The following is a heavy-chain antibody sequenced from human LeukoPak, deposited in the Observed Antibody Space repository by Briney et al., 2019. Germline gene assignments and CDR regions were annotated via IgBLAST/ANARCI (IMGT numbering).Heavy chain of an antibody. CDR1: GYTFTGYY. Sequence: ASVKDSCKASGYTFTGYYTHWGRQAPGQGLEWMGWINPNSGGTNYAQKFQGRVTMTRDTSISTAYMELSRLRSDDTAVYYCARDLVLSYYDILTGQLDYWGRGTLVTVSP. CDR2: INPNSGGT. V-gene: IGHV1-2*02. CDR3: ARDLVLSYYDILTGQLDY. D-gene: IGHD3-9*01. J-gene: IGHJ4*02.